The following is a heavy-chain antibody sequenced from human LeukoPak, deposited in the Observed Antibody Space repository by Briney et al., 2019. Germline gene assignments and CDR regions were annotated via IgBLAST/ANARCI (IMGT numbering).Heavy chain of an antibody. V-gene: IGHV1-46*01. J-gene: IGHJ5*02. CDR1: GYTFTSYY. CDR2: INPSGGST. Sequence: GASVKVSCKASGYTFTSYYMHWVRQAPGQGLEWMGIINPSGGSTSYAQKFQGRVTMTRDTSTSTVYMELSSLRSEDTAVYYCARDLGREPLADSSGLVPWGQGTLVTVSS. D-gene: IGHD3-22*01. CDR3: ARDLGREPLADSSGLVP.